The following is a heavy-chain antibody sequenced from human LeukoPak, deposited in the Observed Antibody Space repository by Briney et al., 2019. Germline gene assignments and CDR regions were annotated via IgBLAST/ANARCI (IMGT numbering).Heavy chain of an antibody. CDR2: INHDGSGK. V-gene: IGHV3-7*01. D-gene: IGHD2-21*01. CDR1: GFAFNTYW. CDR3: ASDPFNIAAYDAFNF. J-gene: IGHJ3*01. Sequence: PGGSLRLSCVASGFAFNTYWMSWVRQAPGKGLEWVANINHDGSGKYYVDSVKGRLTISRDNAKNSLYLQMNSLRVEDTAVYYCASDPFNIAAYDAFNFWGQGTAVTVSS.